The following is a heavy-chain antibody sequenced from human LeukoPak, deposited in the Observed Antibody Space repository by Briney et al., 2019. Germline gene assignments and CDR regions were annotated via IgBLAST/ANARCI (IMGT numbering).Heavy chain of an antibody. CDR2: IYYSGST. D-gene: IGHD4/OR15-4a*01. J-gene: IGHJ5*02. V-gene: IGHV4-59*01. CDR3: ASLSSVLGADA. Sequence: SETLSLTCTVSGGFISSYYWSWIRQPPGKGLEWIGYIYYSGSTNYNPSLKSRVTISVDTSKNQFSLKLSSVTAADTAVYYCASLSSVLGADAWGQGTLVTVSS. CDR1: GGFISSYY.